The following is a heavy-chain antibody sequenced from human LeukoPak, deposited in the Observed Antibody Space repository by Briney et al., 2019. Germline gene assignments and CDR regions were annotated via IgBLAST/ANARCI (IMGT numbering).Heavy chain of an antibody. CDR3: ARGGDYDFCSGYETSRQNAFDI. CDR2: ISYDGSNK. Sequence: GRSLRLSCADAGFTFSSYAMYWVRQAPGKGLEWVAVISYDGSNKYYADSVKGRFTISRDNSKNTLSLQMNSLRAEDTAVYYCARGGDYDFCSGYETSRQNAFDIWGQGTMVTVSS. CDR1: GFTFSSYA. V-gene: IGHV3-30*04. J-gene: IGHJ3*02. D-gene: IGHD3-3*01.